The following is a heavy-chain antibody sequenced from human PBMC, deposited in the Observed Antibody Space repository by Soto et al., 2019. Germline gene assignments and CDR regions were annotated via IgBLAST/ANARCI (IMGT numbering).Heavy chain of an antibody. CDR3: AKVQLPHSNYGGGYLLDF. CDR2: VSSGGDNT. J-gene: IGHJ4*02. V-gene: IGHV3-23*01. D-gene: IGHD4-4*01. Sequence: EVHLLQSGGGLGQPGGSLTLSCAASGFTFNNFAMTWVRQAPGKGLEWVSSVSSGGDNTWYADSVKGRFTISRDNPKNTLNLHMNILSAADTAVYYCAKVQLPHSNYGGGYLLDFWGQGTLVTVSS. CDR1: GFTFNNFA.